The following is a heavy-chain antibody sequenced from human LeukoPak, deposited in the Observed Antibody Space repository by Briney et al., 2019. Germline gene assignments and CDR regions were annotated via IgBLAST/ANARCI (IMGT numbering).Heavy chain of an antibody. CDR2: ISSSSSYI. CDR3: ARKVGYDYVWGSYRRNEATDY. CDR1: GFIFSSYS. D-gene: IGHD3-16*02. Sequence: GGSLRLSCAASGFIFSSYSMNWVRQAPGKGLEWVSSISSSSSYIYYADSVKGRFTISRDNAKNSLYLQMNSLRAEDTAVYYCARKVGYDYVWGSYRRNEATDYWGQGTLVTVSS. V-gene: IGHV3-21*01. J-gene: IGHJ4*02.